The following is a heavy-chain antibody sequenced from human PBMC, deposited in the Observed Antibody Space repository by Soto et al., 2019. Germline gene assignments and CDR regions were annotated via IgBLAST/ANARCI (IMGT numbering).Heavy chain of an antibody. V-gene: IGHV1-3*01. CDR1: GYTFTSYA. CDR2: INAGNGNT. J-gene: IGHJ4*02. Sequence: QVQLVQSGAEVKKPVASVKVSCKASGYTFTSYAMHWVRKAPGQRLEWMGWINAGNGNTKYSQKFQGRVTITRDTSACTAYMELSSLRSEDTAVYYCARADPWGVVVPAAIMANNFDYWGQGTLVTVSS. CDR3: ARADPWGVVVPAAIMANNFDY. D-gene: IGHD2-2*01.